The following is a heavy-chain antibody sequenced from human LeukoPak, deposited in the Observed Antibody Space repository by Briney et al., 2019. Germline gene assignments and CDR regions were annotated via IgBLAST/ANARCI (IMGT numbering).Heavy chain of an antibody. CDR2: MNSDGSSR. Sequence: GGSLRHSCAASGFIFSNYWMNWVRQVPGKGLMWVSRMNSDGSSRTYADSVKGRFTISRDNAKNTLYLQMNSLRAEDLAVYYCARESTAVGDYYFDYWGQGILVAVSS. V-gene: IGHV3-74*01. D-gene: IGHD3-16*01. J-gene: IGHJ4*02. CDR1: GFIFSNYW. CDR3: ARESTAVGDYYFDY.